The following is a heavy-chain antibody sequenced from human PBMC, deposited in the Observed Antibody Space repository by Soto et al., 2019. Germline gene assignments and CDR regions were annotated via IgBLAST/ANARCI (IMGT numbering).Heavy chain of an antibody. V-gene: IGHV3-23*01. CDR2: ISGSGGTT. CDR3: AKGKCDSSTWTTGGQ. CDR1: VFAFGSYA. D-gene: IGHD4-17*01. J-gene: IGHJ4*02. Sequence: GGSLRLSCVASVFAFGSYAMTWIRQAPGKGLEWVSVISGSGGTTWYADSVKGRFTISRDKSKRTLYLHMNSLRAGDKAVYYCAKGKCDSSTWTTGGQWGQGT.